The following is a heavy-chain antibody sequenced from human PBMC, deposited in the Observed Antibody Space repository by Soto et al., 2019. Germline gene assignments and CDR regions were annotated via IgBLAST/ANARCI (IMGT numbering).Heavy chain of an antibody. D-gene: IGHD2-2*01. J-gene: IGHJ4*02. CDR1: GYPFPSFE. CDR2: ISNAGSGNT. V-gene: IGHV1-3*01. Sequence: ASVKVSCKTSGYPFPSFEVHWIRQAPGQRPEWMGGISNAGSGNTKYSQKFQDRLTITGDKRATTVYMALSSLTSEDTATYYCARESNHYQDFFQNWGQGAQVTVSS. CDR3: ARESNHYQDFFQN.